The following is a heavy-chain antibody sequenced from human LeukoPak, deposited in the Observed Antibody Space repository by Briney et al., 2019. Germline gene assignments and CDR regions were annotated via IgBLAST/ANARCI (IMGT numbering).Heavy chain of an antibody. CDR1: GVSISSYY. D-gene: IGHD3-10*01. CDR3: ARDSGTTGEVKFDP. J-gene: IGHJ5*02. Sequence: PSETLSLTCTVSGVSISSYYWSWIRQPAGKGLEWIGRIHTSGSTNNNPSLKSRVTMSVDTSKNQFSLKLSSVTAADTAVYYCARDSGTTGEVKFDPWGQGTLVTVSS. CDR2: IHTSGST. V-gene: IGHV4-4*07.